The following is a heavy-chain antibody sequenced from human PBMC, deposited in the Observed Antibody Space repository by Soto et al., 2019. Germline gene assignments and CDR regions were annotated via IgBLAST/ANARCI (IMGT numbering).Heavy chain of an antibody. CDR3: AKATATGGGAFDI. V-gene: IGHV3-23*01. Sequence: GGSNRLSWAAAGGTFRGYAVRWVLQEQGKGLEWVSAISGSGGSTYYTDSVKGRFTISRDSSQNTVYLQMNSLTAGDTALYYCAKATATGGGAFDICGQGTMVTVSS. CDR1: GGTFRGYA. D-gene: IGHD2-8*02. J-gene: IGHJ3*02. CDR2: ISGSGGST.